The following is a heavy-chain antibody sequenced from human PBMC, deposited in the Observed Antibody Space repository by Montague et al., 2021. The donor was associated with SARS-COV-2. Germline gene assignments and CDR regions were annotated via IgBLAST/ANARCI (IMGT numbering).Heavy chain of an antibody. Sequence: LSLTCTVSGGSFSRSDYHWGWIRQAPGKGLEWVAVISYDGSSKYYADSAKGRFTISRDNSKNTLYLQMNSLRAEDTAVYYCARVIVVGYYGMDVWCQGTTVTVSS. CDR3: ARVIVVGYYGMDV. D-gene: IGHD3-22*01. CDR1: GGSFSRSD. J-gene: IGHJ6*02. CDR2: ISYDGSSK. V-gene: IGHV3-30-3*01.